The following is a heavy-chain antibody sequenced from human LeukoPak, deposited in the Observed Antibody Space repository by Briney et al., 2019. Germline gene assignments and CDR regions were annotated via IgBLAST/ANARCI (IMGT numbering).Heavy chain of an antibody. CDR3: ARDLRSYDILTGYFGMDG. D-gene: IGHD3-9*01. V-gene: IGHV3-30*04. CDR2: ISYDGSNK. Sequence: GGSLRLSCAASGFTFSSYAMHWVRQAPGKGLEWVAVISYDGSNKYYADSVKGRFTISRDNSKNTLYLQMNSLRAKDTAVYYCARDLRSYDILTGYFGMDGWGQGTTVTVSS. CDR1: GFTFSSYA. J-gene: IGHJ6*02.